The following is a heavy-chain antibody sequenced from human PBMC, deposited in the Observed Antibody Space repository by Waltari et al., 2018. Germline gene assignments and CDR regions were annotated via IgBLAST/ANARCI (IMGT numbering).Heavy chain of an antibody. CDR2: INHSGST. CDR1: GGSFSGSY. CDR3: ARAPYAFGLRYFDL. V-gene: IGHV4-34*01. D-gene: IGHD3-16*01. Sequence: QVQLQQWGAGLLKPSETLSLTCAVYGGSFSGSYWSWIRQPPGKGLEWIGEINHSGSTNYNPSLKSRVTISVDTSKNQFSLKLSSVTAADTAVYYCARAPYAFGLRYFDLWGRGTLVTVSS. J-gene: IGHJ2*01.